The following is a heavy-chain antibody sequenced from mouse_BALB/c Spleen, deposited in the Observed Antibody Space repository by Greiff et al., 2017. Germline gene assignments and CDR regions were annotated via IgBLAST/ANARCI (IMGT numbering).Heavy chain of an antibody. CDR2: IWAGGST. CDR3: SSPITTVVAKDAMDD. J-gene: IGHJ4*01. V-gene: IGHV2-9*02. D-gene: IGHD1-1*01. CDR1: GFSLTSYG. Sequence: QVQLKQSGPGLVAPSQSLSITCTVSGFSLTSYGVHWVRQPPGKGLEWLGVIWAGGSTNYNSALMSRLSISKDNSKSQVFLKMNSLQTDDTDMYFCSSPITTVVAKDAMDDWGQGTSVTVSS.